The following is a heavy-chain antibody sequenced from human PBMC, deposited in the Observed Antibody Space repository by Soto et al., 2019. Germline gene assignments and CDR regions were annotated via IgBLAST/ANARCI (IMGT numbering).Heavy chain of an antibody. V-gene: IGHV3-21*01. J-gene: IGHJ6*02. CDR2: ISSRSTYI. Sequence: EVPLVESGGGLVKPGGSLRLSCASSGFPFGSFGMNWVRQAPGKGLEWVSCISSRSTYIYYADSVKGRFTVSRDNDKNAVFLQKNIRRAEDTAVYYCAGDTTIAAGGRGCYYAVDVWGQGTTVTVSS. CDR1: GFPFGSFG. CDR3: AGDTTIAAGGRGCYYAVDV. D-gene: IGHD6-13*01.